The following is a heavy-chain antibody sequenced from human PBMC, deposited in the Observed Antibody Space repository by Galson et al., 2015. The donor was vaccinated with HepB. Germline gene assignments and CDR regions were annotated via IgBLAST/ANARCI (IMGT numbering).Heavy chain of an antibody. CDR1: GFTFSSYA. J-gene: IGHJ4*02. Sequence: SLRLSCAASGFTFSSYAMHWVRQAPGKGLEYVSAISSNGGSTYYADSVKGRFTISRDNSKNTLYLQMSSLRAEDTAVYYCGTIEGNAPFDYWGQGTLVTVSS. CDR2: ISSNGGST. D-gene: IGHD1-26*01. CDR3: GTIEGNAPFDY. V-gene: IGHV3-64D*06.